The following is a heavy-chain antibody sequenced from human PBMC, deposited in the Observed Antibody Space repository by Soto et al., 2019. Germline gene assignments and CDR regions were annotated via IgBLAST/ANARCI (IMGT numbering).Heavy chain of an antibody. D-gene: IGHD2-21*02. Sequence: VQLVESGGGIVQPGGSLRLSCAASGFTFSGYWMHWVRQVPGKGLVWVSRINGDGSTTTYADSVKARFTISRDNAKNTLYLQMNSLRAEDTAVYYCARVCCATASNFHYWGKGNMVTVAS. CDR1: GFTFSGYW. CDR3: ARVCCATASNFHY. CDR2: INGDGSTT. J-gene: IGHJ1*01. V-gene: IGHV3-74*01.